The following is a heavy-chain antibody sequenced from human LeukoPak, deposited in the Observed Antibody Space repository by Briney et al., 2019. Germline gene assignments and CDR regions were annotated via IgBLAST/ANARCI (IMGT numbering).Heavy chain of an antibody. CDR3: ARELIAARRFDP. V-gene: IGHV1-2*02. CDR1: GYTFTGYY. Sequence: ASVKVSCKASGYTFTGYYMHWVRQAPGQGLEWMGWINPNSGGTKYAQKFQGRVTMTRDTSISTAYMELSRLSSDDTAVYYCARELIAARRFDPWGQGTLVTVSS. D-gene: IGHD6-6*01. J-gene: IGHJ5*02. CDR2: INPNSGGT.